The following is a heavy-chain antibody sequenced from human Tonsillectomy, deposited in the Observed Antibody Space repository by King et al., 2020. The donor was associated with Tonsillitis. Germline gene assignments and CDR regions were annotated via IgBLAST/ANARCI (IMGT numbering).Heavy chain of an antibody. CDR2: IKQDGSLK. J-gene: IGHJ3*02. V-gene: IGHV3-7*03. Sequence: VQLVESGGGLVQPGGSLRLSCTASGFFFSDYWMTWVRQAPGKGLEWVANIKQDGSLKNYVDSAEGRFTVSRDNDKDSVYLQMNNLRAEDTAVYYCARDVTPYDINFYYDGLDIWGQGTMVTVSS. CDR1: GFFFSDYW. D-gene: IGHD2/OR15-2a*01. CDR3: ARDVTPYDINFYYDGLDI.